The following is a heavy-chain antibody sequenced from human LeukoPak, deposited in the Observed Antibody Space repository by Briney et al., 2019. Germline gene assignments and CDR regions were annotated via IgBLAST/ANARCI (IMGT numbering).Heavy chain of an antibody. CDR3: ARLTVPLRFDP. CDR1: GYSIGSSYY. V-gene: IGHV4-59*01. D-gene: IGHD2-2*01. CDR2: IYYSGST. J-gene: IGHJ5*02. Sequence: SETLSLTCTVSGYSIGSSYYWSWIRQPPGKGLEWIGYIYYSGSTNYNPSLKSRVTISVDTSKNQFSLKLNSVSAADTAVYYCARLTVPLRFDPWGQGTLVTVSS.